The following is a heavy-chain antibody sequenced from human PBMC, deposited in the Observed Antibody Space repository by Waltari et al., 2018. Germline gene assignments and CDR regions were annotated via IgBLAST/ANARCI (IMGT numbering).Heavy chain of an antibody. V-gene: IGHV4-59*02. CDR1: GASVPPAY. Sequence: QVQLQESGPGLVKPSETLSLTCTVSGASVPPAYWSWVRQPPGKGLEWIGYIYSSGSTNYNPSLKSRVTISIDTSKNQFSLNLTSMTAADTAVYYCAKSKSGYSSDNFDYWGQGTLVTVSS. CDR3: AKSKSGYSSDNFDY. D-gene: IGHD6-19*01. J-gene: IGHJ4*02. CDR2: IYSSGST.